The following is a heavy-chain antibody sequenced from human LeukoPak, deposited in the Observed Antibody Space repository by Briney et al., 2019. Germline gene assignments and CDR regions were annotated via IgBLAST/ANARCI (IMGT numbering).Heavy chain of an antibody. CDR3: ARDTAMYYFDY. D-gene: IGHD5-18*01. V-gene: IGHV3-30*04. J-gene: IGHJ4*02. CDR1: GLAFSSYS. CDR2: ISYDGSDE. Sequence: PGRSLRLSCVASGLAFSSYSMHWVRQAPGKGLEWVGVISYDGSDEYYTDSVKGRFTISRDNSKNTVYLQMNSLRAEDTAVYYCARDTAMYYFDYWGQGTLVTVSS.